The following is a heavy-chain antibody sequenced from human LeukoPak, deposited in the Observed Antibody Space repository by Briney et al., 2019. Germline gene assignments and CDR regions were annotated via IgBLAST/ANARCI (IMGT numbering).Heavy chain of an antibody. CDR3: ARDNSVAGTNNWFDP. Sequence: SETLSLTCTFPGGTISSYYWSWIRQPPGKGLEWTGYNYYSGSTNYNPSLKSRVTISVDTSKNQFSLKLSSVTAADTAMYHCARDNSVAGTNNWFDPWGQGTLVTVTS. V-gene: IGHV4-59*01. CDR1: GGTISSYY. CDR2: NYYSGST. D-gene: IGHD6-19*01. J-gene: IGHJ5*02.